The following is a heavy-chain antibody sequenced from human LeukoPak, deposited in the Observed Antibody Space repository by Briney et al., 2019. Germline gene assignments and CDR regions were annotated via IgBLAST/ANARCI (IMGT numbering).Heavy chain of an antibody. J-gene: IGHJ4*02. CDR1: GGSISSGGSS. D-gene: IGHD1-7*01. CDR2: IYYSGST. V-gene: IGHV4-61*08. Sequence: SETLSFTCAVSGGSISSGGSSWSWIRQPPGKGLEWIGYIYYSGSTNYNPSLKSRVTISVDTSKNQFSLKLSSVTAADTAVYYCASSPQVELLFDYWGRGTLVTVSS. CDR3: ASSPQVELLFDY.